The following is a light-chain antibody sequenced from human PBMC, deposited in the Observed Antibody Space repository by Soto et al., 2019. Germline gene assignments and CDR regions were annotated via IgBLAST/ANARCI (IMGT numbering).Light chain of an antibody. J-gene: IGKJ2*01. CDR3: QHYDVYPYT. V-gene: IGKV1-5*03. CDR1: QSVSNW. Sequence: DIQMTQSPSTLSASVGDRVTITCRASQSVSNWLACYQQKPGKVPKLLIFQASTLETGVPSRFSGSGSGTEFTLSISSLQPDDLATYYCQHYDVYPYTFGQGTKLEIK. CDR2: QAS.